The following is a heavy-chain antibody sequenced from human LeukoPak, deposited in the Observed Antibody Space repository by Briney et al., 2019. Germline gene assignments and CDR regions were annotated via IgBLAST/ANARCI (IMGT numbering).Heavy chain of an antibody. CDR1: GFTFSDYY. V-gene: IGHV3-11*01. J-gene: IGHJ4*02. CDR2: ISSSGSTI. D-gene: IGHD3-10*01. Sequence: EPGGSLRLSCAASGFTFSDYYMSWIRQAPGKGLEWVSYISSSGSTIYYADSVKGRFTISRDNAKNSLYLQMNSLRAEDTAVYYCARDFSYYYGSGSYWGLDYWGQGTLVTVSP. CDR3: ARDFSYYYGSGSYWGLDY.